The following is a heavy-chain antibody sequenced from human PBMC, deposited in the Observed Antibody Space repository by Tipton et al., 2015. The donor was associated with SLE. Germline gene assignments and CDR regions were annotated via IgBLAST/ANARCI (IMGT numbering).Heavy chain of an antibody. CDR3: ATVVWGVSAAFDN. V-gene: IGHV4-4*02. CDR2: VYHTGST. J-gene: IGHJ4*02. Sequence: TLSLTCGVSGVSIGSDTWWTWVRQPPGKGLEWIGEVYHTGSTHYNPSLKRRLTITVDKSNNHFSLELTSVTAADTAVYYCATVVWGVSAAFDNWGQGSLVTVSS. CDR1: GVSIGSDTW. D-gene: IGHD3-16*01.